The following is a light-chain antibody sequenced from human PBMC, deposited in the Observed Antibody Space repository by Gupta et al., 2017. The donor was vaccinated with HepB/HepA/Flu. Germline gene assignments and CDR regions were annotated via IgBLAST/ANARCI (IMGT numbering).Light chain of an antibody. V-gene: IGLV3-19*01. Sequence: SSELTQDPTVSVALGQTITITCQGDSLSRYYATWYQQKPGQAPVHVVYGKNNRPSGIPDRFSGSRSGNTASLTITGAQAEDEADYHCNSRDSSGDHLVFGAGTKVTVL. CDR1: SLSRYY. CDR3: NSRDSSGDHLV. CDR2: GKN. J-gene: IGLJ1*01.